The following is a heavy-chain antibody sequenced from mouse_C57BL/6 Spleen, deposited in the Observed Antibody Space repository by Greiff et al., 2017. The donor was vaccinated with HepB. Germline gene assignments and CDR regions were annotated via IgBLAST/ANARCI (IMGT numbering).Heavy chain of an antibody. CDR3: ARSASGDY. Sequence: VQLQQSGAELAKPGASVKLSCKASGYTFTSYWMHWVNQRPGQGLEWIGYIDPSSGYTKYNQKFKDTATLTADKSSSTAYMQLSSLTYEDSAVYYCARSASGDYWGQGTSVTVAS. V-gene: IGHV1-7*01. CDR1: GYTFTSYW. J-gene: IGHJ4*01. D-gene: IGHD3-1*01. CDR2: IDPSSGYT.